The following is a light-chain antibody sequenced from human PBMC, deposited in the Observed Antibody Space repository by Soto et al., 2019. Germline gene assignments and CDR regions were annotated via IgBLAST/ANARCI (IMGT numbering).Light chain of an antibody. V-gene: IGLV2-11*01. Sequence: QSVLTQPRSVSGSPGQSVTISCTGTSGDVGAYNYISWYQQHPGKAPKLMIFNVNERPSGVPARFSGSKSGNTASLTISGLQAEDEADYYCCSYAGIYTLVFGGGTKLTVL. J-gene: IGLJ2*01. CDR3: CSYAGIYTLV. CDR1: SGDVGAYNY. CDR2: NVN.